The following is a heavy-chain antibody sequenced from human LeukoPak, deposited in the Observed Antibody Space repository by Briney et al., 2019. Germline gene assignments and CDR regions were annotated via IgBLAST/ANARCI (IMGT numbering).Heavy chain of an antibody. CDR3: ARARHDSSGYYRNYYYYYYMDV. CDR1: GFTFSSYW. V-gene: IGHV3-7*01. J-gene: IGHJ6*03. D-gene: IGHD3-22*01. Sequence: GGSLRLSCAASGFTFSSYWMSWVRQAPGGGLEWVANIKQDGSEKYYVDSVKGRFTISRDNAKNSLYLQMNSLRAEDTAVYYCARARHDSSGYYRNYYYYYYMDVWGKGTTVTVSS. CDR2: IKQDGSEK.